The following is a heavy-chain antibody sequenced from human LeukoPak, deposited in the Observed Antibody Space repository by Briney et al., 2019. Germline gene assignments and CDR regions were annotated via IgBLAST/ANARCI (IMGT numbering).Heavy chain of an antibody. V-gene: IGHV3-23*01. D-gene: IGHD6-6*01. Sequence: GGSLKLSCAASGFTFSSSAMSWVRQAPGKGLEWVSAISNNGGYTYYADSVKGRFTISRDNSKNTLYIQMNTLRADDTAVYYCAKYIYISSGHFDCWGQGTLVTVSS. CDR2: ISNNGGYT. J-gene: IGHJ4*02. CDR1: GFTFSSSA. CDR3: AKYIYISSGHFDC.